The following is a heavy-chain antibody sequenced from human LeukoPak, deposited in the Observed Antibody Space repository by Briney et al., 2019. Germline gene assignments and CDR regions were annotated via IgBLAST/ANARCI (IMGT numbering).Heavy chain of an antibody. D-gene: IGHD4-11*01. CDR1: GFAFSSYW. J-gene: IGHJ4*02. CDR2: ISPDGSAE. CDR3: ANQAYSQFDY. V-gene: IGHV3-7*01. Sequence: GGSLRLSCVASGFAFSSYWMSWVRQAPGKGLELVANISPDGSAEDYADSVRGRFAISRDNAKRSLYLQMNSLSPEDTAVYYCANQAYSQFDYWGQGTLVSVSS.